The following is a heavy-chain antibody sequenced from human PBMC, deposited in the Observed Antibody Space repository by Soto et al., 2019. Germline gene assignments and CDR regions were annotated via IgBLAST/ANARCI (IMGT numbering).Heavy chain of an antibody. CDR3: ARHVDTAMGHYYYYGMDV. CDR2: IYPGDSDT. J-gene: IGHJ6*02. V-gene: IGHV5-51*01. D-gene: IGHD5-18*01. Sequence: GESLKISCKGSGYSFTSYWIGWVRQMPGKGLEWMGIIYPGDSDTRYSPSFQGQVTISADKSISTAYLQWSSLKASDTAMYYCARHVDTAMGHYYYYGMDVWGQGTTVTV. CDR1: GYSFTSYW.